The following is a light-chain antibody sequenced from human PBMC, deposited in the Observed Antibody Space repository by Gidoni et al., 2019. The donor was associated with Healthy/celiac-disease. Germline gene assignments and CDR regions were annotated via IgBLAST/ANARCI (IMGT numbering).Light chain of an antibody. J-gene: IGKJ2*01. Sequence: DIVLTPSPGTLSLSPGERATPSCRASQSVSSSYLAWYQQKPGQAPRPLIYGASSRATGIPDRFSGSGSGTDFTLTISRLAPEDFAVYYCQQYGSSPSYPFGQGTKLEIK. CDR2: GAS. V-gene: IGKV3-20*01. CDR3: QQYGSSPSYP. CDR1: QSVSSSY.